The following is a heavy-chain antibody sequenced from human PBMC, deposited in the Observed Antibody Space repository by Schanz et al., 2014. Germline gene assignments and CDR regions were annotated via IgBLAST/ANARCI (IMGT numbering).Heavy chain of an antibody. CDR2: ISSKGDMT. D-gene: IGHD5-12*01. V-gene: IGHV3-64*01. J-gene: IGHJ4*02. Sequence: EVQLLESGGGLVQPGGSLRLSCGSSGFTFSPYWMHWVRQAPGKGLEYVSSISSKGDMTFYGNSVKGRFTISRDNSKNTLYLQMNSLRAEDTAVYYCARKVVATIGGYYDNWGQGTLVIVSS. CDR3: ARKVVATIGGYYDN. CDR1: GFTFSPYW.